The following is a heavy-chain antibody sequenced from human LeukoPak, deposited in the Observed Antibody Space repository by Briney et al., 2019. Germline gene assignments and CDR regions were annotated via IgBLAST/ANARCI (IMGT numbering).Heavy chain of an antibody. CDR3: ARDPDWGNWFDP. CDR1: GYSISSGYY. CDR2: IYHSGST. V-gene: IGHV4-38-2*02. Sequence: PSETLSLTCTVSGYSISSGYYWGWIRQPPGKGLEWIGSIYHSGSTYYNPSLKSRVTISVDTSKNQFSLKLSSVTAADTAVYYCARDPDWGNWFDPWGQGTLVTVSS. J-gene: IGHJ5*02. D-gene: IGHD3-16*01.